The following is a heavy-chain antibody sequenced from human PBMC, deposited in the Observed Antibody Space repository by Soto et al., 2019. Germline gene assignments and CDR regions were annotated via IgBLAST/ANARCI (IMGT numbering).Heavy chain of an antibody. J-gene: IGHJ4*02. CDR2: ISGSGGSP. CDR3: EKGGTSGFSSFAS. D-gene: IGHD3-22*01. CDR1: GFTFSNYA. Sequence: GGSLRLSCAASGFTFSNYAMNWVRQAPGKGLEWVSTISGSGGSPYYADSVKGRFTISRDNSKNTLYLQMNSLRAGDSAIYYCEKGGTSGFSSFASGGQGPLVTVS. V-gene: IGHV3-23*01.